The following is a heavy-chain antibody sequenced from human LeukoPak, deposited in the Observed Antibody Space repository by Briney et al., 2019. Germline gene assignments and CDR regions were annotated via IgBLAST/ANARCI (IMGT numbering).Heavy chain of an antibody. J-gene: IGHJ3*02. CDR2: IYYSGST. D-gene: IGHD3-10*01. CDR3: ARDPGAAFDI. V-gene: IGHV4-59*01. Sequence: SGTLSLTCTVSGGSISSYYWSWIRQPPGKGLEWIGYIYYSGSTNYNPSLKSRVTISVDTSKNQFSLKLSSVTAADTAVYYCARDPGAAFDIWGQGTMVTVSS. CDR1: GGSISSYY.